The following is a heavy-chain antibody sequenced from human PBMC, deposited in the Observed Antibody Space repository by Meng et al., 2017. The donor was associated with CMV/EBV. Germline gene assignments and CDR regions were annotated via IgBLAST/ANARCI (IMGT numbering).Heavy chain of an antibody. Sequence: GFPRTFCAASGITFRYAWMRWVRQAPGKGPEWVGRIKSETECGTTDYAAPVKGRFTISRDDSKNTLYLQMDSLKTEDTAVYYCTTVLGGDYEYYFDYWGQGTLVTVSS. V-gene: IGHV3-15*01. D-gene: IGHD4-17*01. CDR1: GITFRYAW. CDR3: TTVLGGDYEYYFDY. J-gene: IGHJ4*02. CDR2: IKSETECGTT.